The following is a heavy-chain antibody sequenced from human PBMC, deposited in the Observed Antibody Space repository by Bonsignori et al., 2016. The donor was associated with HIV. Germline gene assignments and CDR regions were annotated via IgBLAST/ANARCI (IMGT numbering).Heavy chain of an antibody. V-gene: IGHV1-18*01. D-gene: IGHD5-18*01. CDR3: AKDDKYSYGVNYFDF. J-gene: IGHJ4*02. CDR2: ISVYNGNT. Sequence: WVRQAPGQGLEWMGWISVYNGNTHYAHKSQGRVSMTIDTSTTTAYMELRSLRQDDTAVYYCAKDDKYSYGVNYFDFWGQGTLVTVSS.